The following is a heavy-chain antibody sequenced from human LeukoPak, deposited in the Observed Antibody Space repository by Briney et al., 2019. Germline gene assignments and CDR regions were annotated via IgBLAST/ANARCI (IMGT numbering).Heavy chain of an antibody. D-gene: IGHD2-21*01. CDR2: ISSSGSTI. V-gene: IGHV3-48*03. J-gene: IGHJ5*02. CDR1: GFTFSSYE. CDR3: ARALAAYSWFDP. Sequence: PGGSLRLSCAASGFTFSSYEMNWVRQAPGKGLEWVSYISSSGSTIYYADSVKGRFTISRDNAKNSLYLQMNSLRAEDTAVYCCARALAAYSWFDPWGQGTLVTVSS.